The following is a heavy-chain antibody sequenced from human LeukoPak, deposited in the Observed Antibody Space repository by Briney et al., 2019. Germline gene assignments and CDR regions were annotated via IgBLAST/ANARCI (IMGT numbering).Heavy chain of an antibody. J-gene: IGHJ4*02. V-gene: IGHV4-59*01. D-gene: IGHD1-26*01. CDR2: IYYSGST. Sequence: SETLSLTCTVAGGSITSYYWNWIRQPPRRGLEWIRYIYYSGSTNYNPSLKSRLTISVDTSKNQFSLTLSSVTAADTAVYYCARYSGGYEFDYWGQGTLVTVSS. CDR1: GGSITSYY. CDR3: ARYSGGYEFDY.